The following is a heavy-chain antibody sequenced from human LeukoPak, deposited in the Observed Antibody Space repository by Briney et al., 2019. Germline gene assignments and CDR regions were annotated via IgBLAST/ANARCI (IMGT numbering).Heavy chain of an antibody. D-gene: IGHD3-10*01. V-gene: IGHV3-66*01. Sequence: TGGSLRLSCAASGFTVSSNHMSWVRQAPGKGLEWVSVLYSGGGTYYADSVKGRFTISRDNSKNTLYLQMSSLRVEDTAVYYCARDRGFNWGQGTLVTVSS. CDR3: ARDRGFN. CDR2: LYSGGGT. CDR1: GFTVSSNH. J-gene: IGHJ4*02.